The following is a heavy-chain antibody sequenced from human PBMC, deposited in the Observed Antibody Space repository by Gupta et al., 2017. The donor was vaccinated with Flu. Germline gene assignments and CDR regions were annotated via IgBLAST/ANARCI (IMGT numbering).Heavy chain of an antibody. CDR3: ARGHDQQLVIYYGMDV. Sequence: QVQLVQSGAEVKKPGASVKVSCKASGYTFTSYDINWVRQATGQGLEWMGWMNPNSGNTGYAQKFQGRVTMTRNTSISTAYMELSSLRSEDTAVYYCARGHDQQLVIYYGMDVWGQGTTVTVSS. J-gene: IGHJ6*02. D-gene: IGHD6-13*01. CDR2: MNPNSGNT. CDR1: GYTFTSYD. V-gene: IGHV1-8*01.